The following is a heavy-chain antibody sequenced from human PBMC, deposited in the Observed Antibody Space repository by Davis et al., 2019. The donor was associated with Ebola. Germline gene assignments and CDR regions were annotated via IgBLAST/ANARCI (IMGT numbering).Heavy chain of an antibody. CDR3: ARIRFLEWSTRRGMDV. CDR2: ISSSSSYI. J-gene: IGHJ6*02. V-gene: IGHV3-21*01. D-gene: IGHD3-3*01. CDR1: GFTFDDYS. Sequence: GGSLRLSCAASGFTFDDYSMNWVRQAPGKGLEWVSSISSSSSYIYYADSVKGRFTISRDNAKNSLYLQMNSLRAEDTAVYYCARIRFLEWSTRRGMDVWGQGTTVTVSS.